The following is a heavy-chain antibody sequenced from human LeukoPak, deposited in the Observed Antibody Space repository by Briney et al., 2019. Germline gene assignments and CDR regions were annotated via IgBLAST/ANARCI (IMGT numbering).Heavy chain of an antibody. V-gene: IGHV1-18*04. D-gene: IGHD3-22*01. CDR1: GYTFTGYY. CDR3: ARSSPDYYDSSGNYPFDY. Sequence: ASVKVSCKASGYTFTGYYMHWVRQAPGQGLEWMGWISAYNGNTNYAQKLQGRVTMTTDTSTSTAYMELRSLRSDDTAVYYCARSSPDYYDSSGNYPFDYWGQGTLVTVSS. J-gene: IGHJ4*02. CDR2: ISAYNGNT.